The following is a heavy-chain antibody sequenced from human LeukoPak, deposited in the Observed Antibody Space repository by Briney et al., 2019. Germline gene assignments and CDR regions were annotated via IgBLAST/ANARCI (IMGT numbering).Heavy chain of an antibody. CDR2: ISYDGSNK. V-gene: IGHV3-30-3*01. J-gene: IGHJ4*02. CDR3: ARGRSSYYDFWSGYSGDYFDY. Sequence: GGSLRLSCAASGFTFSSYAMHWVRQAPGKGLEWVAVISYDGSNKYYADSVKGRFTISRDNSKNTLYLQMNSLRAEDTAVYYCARGRSSYYDFWSGYSGDYFDYWGQGTLVTVSS. CDR1: GFTFSSYA. D-gene: IGHD3-3*01.